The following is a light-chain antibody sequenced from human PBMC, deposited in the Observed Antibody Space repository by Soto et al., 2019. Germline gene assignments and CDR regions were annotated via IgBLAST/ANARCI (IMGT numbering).Light chain of an antibody. CDR3: ATWDDRLNGYV. V-gene: IGLV1-44*01. J-gene: IGLJ1*01. CDR2: CEN. CDR1: SSNIGSNT. Sequence: QSVLTQPPSASGTPGQRVAISCSGSSSNIGSNTVNWYQQLPGTAPKLLIYCENQRPSGVPDRFSGSRSGTSASLAISGLQSEDEADYYSATWDDRLNGYVFGTGTKVTVL.